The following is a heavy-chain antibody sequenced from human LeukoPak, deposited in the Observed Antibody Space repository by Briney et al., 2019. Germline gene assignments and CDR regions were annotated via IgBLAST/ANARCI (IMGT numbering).Heavy chain of an antibody. J-gene: IGHJ4*02. V-gene: IGHV4-61*03. Sequence: PSETLSLTCTVSGDSVSSSGRYYWSWIRQPPGKGLERIGYIYRDGGTNYNPSLKSRVTMSVDTSKNHFSLNLNSVTAADTAIYYCARVERLARIDYWGQGTLVTVSS. CDR1: GDSVSSSGRYY. CDR2: IYRDGGT. CDR3: ARVERLARIDY.